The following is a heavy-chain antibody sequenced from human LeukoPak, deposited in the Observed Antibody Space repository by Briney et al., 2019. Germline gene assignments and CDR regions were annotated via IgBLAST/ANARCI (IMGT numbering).Heavy chain of an antibody. CDR3: ARLPGNSAYRDY. CDR1: GFTFSHYW. J-gene: IGHJ4*02. CDR2: INQDGSTT. V-gene: IGHV3-7*01. D-gene: IGHD4-23*01. Sequence: PGGSLRLPCAASGFTFSHYWMTWVRQAPGKGLEWVANINQDGSTTNYLDSVKGRFTISRDNAKISLYLQMDSLRAEDTALYYCARLPGNSAYRDYWGQGTLVTVSS.